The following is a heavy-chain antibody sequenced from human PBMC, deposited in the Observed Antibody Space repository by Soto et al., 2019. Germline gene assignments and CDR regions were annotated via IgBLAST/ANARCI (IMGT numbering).Heavy chain of an antibody. D-gene: IGHD2-2*01. V-gene: IGHV1-18*01. CDR3: ARGYCSFTSCPFDF. J-gene: IGHJ4*02. CDR1: GYTFTSFG. Sequence: HVPLVQSGAEVKKPGASVNVSCKASGYTFTSFGISWVRQVPGQGLEWMGWISTYNGDTNYAQHLQGRVTMTTDTSTSTAYMELRSLRSDDTAVYYCARGYCSFTSCPFDFWGQGARVTVSS. CDR2: ISTYNGDT.